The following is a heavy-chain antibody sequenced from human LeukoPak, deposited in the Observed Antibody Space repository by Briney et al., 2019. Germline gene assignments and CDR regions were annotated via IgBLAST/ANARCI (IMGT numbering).Heavy chain of an antibody. CDR2: TYYRSKWYN. V-gene: IGHV6-1*01. CDR3: ARAPMGIFDY. CDR1: GDTVSSNSAA. Sequence: SQTPSLPSGVSGDTVSSNSAAWNWLRQSRSRRFEWLGRTYYRSKWYNDYAVSVKSPITINPDTSKNQFSLQLNSVTPEDAAVYYWARAPMGIFDYWGQGTLVTVSS. J-gene: IGHJ4*02. D-gene: IGHD7-27*01.